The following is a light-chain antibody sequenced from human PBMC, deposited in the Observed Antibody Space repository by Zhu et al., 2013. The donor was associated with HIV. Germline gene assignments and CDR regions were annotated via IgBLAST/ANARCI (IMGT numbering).Light chain of an antibody. J-gene: IGKJ5*01. CDR3: QQYYSTPQT. CDR2: WAS. Sequence: DIVMTQSPDSLAVSLGERATIKCKSSQSVLYTSNNNNYLAWYQQKPGQPPKLLIYWASTREFGVPDRFSGSGSGTDFTLTISSLQAEDVAVYYCQQYYSTPQTFGQGTRLEIK. CDR1: QSVLYTSNNNNY. V-gene: IGKV4-1*01.